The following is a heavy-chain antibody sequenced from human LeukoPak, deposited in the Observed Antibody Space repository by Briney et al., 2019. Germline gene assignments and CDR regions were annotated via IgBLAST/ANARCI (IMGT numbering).Heavy chain of an antibody. CDR3: ARGYGSGSYYVY. J-gene: IGHJ4*02. CDR1: SGSFSGYY. D-gene: IGHD3-10*01. CDR2: TYGSEST. V-gene: IGHV4-34*01. Sequence: PSETLSLTCVDYSGSFSGYYWSWIRQTPGKGLEGIGDTYGSESTTYNLSRMSRVNVLLDTSKNQFSLRLSSVPAADTAVYYCARGYGSGSYYVYWGQGTLVAVSS.